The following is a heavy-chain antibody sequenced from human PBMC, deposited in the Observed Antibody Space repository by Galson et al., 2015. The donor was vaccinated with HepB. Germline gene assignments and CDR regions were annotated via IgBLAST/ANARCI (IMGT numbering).Heavy chain of an antibody. J-gene: IGHJ4*02. V-gene: IGHV4-59*01. D-gene: IGHD3-10*01. CDR3: ARDREGSGTKRGNRGAFYFDN. CDR2: IYYSGST. CDR1: GGSISSYY. Sequence: LSLTCTVSGGSISSYYWSWIRQPPGKGLEWIGYIYYSGSTNYNPSLKSRVTISVDTSKNQFSLKLSSVTAADTAVYYCARDREGSGTKRGNRGAFYFDNWGQGTLVTVSS.